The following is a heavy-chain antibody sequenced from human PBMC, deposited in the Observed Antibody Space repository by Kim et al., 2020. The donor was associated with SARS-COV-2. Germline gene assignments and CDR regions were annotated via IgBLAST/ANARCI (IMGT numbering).Heavy chain of an antibody. Sequence: GGSLRLSCAASGFTFSTYAMTWVRQAPRKGLEWVSSITGSGDKTYYAASVKGRFTISRDNSKNTLFLQMNGLTVEDTAVYYCAGREVAITTIDYWGQGALVTVSS. CDR1: GFTFSTYA. CDR2: ITGSGDKT. CDR3: AGREVAITTIDY. V-gene: IGHV3-23*01. D-gene: IGHD3-22*01. J-gene: IGHJ4*02.